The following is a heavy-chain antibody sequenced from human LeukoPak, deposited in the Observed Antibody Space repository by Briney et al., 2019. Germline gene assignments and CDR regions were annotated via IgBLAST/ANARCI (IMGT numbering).Heavy chain of an antibody. CDR1: GFTFSSYE. Sequence: PGGSLRLSCAASGFTFSSYEMNWVRQAPGKGLEWVSYISSSGSTIYYADSVKGRFTISRDNAKNSLYLQMNSLRAEDTAVYYCARDSGGGYYNFDYWGQGTLVTVSS. V-gene: IGHV3-48*03. CDR2: ISSSGSTI. CDR3: ARDSGGGYYNFDY. D-gene: IGHD1-26*01. J-gene: IGHJ4*02.